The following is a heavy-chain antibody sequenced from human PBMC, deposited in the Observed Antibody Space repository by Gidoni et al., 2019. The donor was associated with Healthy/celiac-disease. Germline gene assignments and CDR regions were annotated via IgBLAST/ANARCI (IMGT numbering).Heavy chain of an antibody. CDR3: ASYCSSTSCYFGSRRKWFDP. D-gene: IGHD2-2*01. J-gene: IGHJ5*02. CDR1: GGTFSSYA. Sequence: QVQLVQSGAEVKKPGSSVKVSCKASGGTFSSYAISWVRQAPGQGLQWMGGIIPIFGTANYAQKFQGRVTITADESTSTAYMELSSLRAEDTAVYYCASYCSSTSCYFGSRRKWFDPWGQGTLVTVSS. CDR2: IIPIFGTA. V-gene: IGHV1-69*01.